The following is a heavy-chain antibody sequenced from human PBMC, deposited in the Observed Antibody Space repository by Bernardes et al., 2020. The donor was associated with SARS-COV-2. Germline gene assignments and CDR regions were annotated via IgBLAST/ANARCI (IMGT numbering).Heavy chain of an antibody. J-gene: IGHJ4*02. CDR2: IYYSGST. D-gene: IGHD5-18*01. CDR1: GGSISSYY. V-gene: IGHV4-59*01. Sequence: SETLSLTCTVSGGSISSYYWSWIRQPPGKGLEWIGYIYYSGSTNYNPSLKSRVTISVDTSKNQFSLKLSSVTAADTAVYYCARQWGYSYGLRSAEYYFDYWGQGTLVTVSS. CDR3: ARQWGYSYGLRSAEYYFDY.